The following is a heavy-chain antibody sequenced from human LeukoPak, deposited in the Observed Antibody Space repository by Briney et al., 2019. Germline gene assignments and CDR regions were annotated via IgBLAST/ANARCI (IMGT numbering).Heavy chain of an antibody. CDR1: GYTFTSYG. D-gene: IGHD3-16*02. Sequence: ASVKVSCKASGYTFTSYGISWVRQAPGQGLEWMGWISNYKNNTNYAQKLQGRVTMTTDTSTSTAYMELRSLRSDDTAVYYCARDPGSYRSDYWGQGTLVTVSS. CDR2: ISNYKNNT. V-gene: IGHV1-18*01. J-gene: IGHJ4*02. CDR3: ARDPGSYRSDY.